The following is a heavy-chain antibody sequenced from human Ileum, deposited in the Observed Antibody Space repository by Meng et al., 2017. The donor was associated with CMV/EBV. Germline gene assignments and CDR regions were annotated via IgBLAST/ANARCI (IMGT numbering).Heavy chain of an antibody. Sequence: ASWFTFSDYNIHWVRQASGKGLEWLGRIRTKPNNYATAYVASVTGRFTISRDDSKNTAYLQMNSLKTEDTAVYYCARFEWRPSMIDWGQGILVTVSS. V-gene: IGHV3-73*01. CDR2: IRTKPNNYAT. CDR3: ARFEWRPSMID. J-gene: IGHJ4*02. D-gene: IGHD3-16*01. CDR1: WFTFSDYN.